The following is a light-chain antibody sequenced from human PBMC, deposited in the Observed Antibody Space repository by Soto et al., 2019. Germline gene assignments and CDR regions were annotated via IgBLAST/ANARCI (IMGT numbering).Light chain of an antibody. CDR1: QSVSIN. V-gene: IGKV3-15*01. CDR3: QQYNNWPNT. CDR2: GAS. J-gene: IGKJ2*01. Sequence: EIVMTQSPATLSVSPGERATLSCRASQSVSINLAWYQQKPGQAPRLLIYGASARATGIPASFSGSGSGTEFTLSISSLQSEDFAVYSCQQYNNWPNTFGQGTKLEIK.